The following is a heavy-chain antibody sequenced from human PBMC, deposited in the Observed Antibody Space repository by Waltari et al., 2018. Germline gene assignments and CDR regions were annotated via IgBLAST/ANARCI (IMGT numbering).Heavy chain of an antibody. J-gene: IGHJ3*01. CDR2: MSYSGTT. D-gene: IGHD5-12*01. CDR3: ATYIGASIGTAAFDV. V-gene: IGHV4-39*01. Sequence: QLQLPESGPGPVKPSENLSLTSSASGVSIISNRPYSVWIRQTPGQGLEWLATMSYSGTTYSSPSLKGRVTISRDTSKNQVSLRLGSVTAADTAVYYCATYIGASIGTAAFDVWGQGTKVTVSS. CDR1: GVSIISNRPY.